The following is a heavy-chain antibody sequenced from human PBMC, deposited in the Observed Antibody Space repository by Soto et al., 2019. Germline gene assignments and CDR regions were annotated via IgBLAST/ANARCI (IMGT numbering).Heavy chain of an antibody. D-gene: IGHD6-6*01. V-gene: IGHV3-23*01. CDR1: VFNFSSYA. CDR2: ISGSGGST. CDR3: AKDLEYSSSSSLDY. Sequence: HPWGSLRISCASSVFNFSSYAMSWVRQAPGKGLELVSAISGSGGSTYYADSVKGRFTISRDNSKNTLYLQMNSLRAEDTAVYYCAKDLEYSSSSSLDYWGQGTMVTVSS. J-gene: IGHJ4*02.